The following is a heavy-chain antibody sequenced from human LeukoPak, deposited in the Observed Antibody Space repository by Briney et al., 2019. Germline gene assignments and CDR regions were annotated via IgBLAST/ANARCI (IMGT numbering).Heavy chain of an antibody. J-gene: IGHJ4*02. CDR1: AGTISNFT. Sequence: VASVKVSCKPSAGTISNFTITWVRQAPGQGLEWMGRILPVLGTANYAQKFQGRVTFTADISTSTAYMDLSSLRSEDTAVYYCARRFYYDRIGYSEFWGQGTLISVSS. CDR3: ARRFYYDRIGYSEF. CDR2: ILPVLGTA. V-gene: IGHV1-69*08. D-gene: IGHD3-22*01.